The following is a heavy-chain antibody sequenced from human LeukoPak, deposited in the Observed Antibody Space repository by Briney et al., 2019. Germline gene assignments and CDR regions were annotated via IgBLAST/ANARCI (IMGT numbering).Heavy chain of an antibody. CDR3: AGPVERWLQLDY. Sequence: SETLSLTCSVSGGSITTYKYYWGWIRQPPGKGLEWIGSIYYSGSVYYNQTLKSRITISVDTSKNQVSLSMRSVTAADTAVYYCAGPVERWLQLDYWGQGILVTVSS. CDR1: GGSITTYKYY. D-gene: IGHD5-24*01. CDR2: IYYSGSV. V-gene: IGHV4-39*01. J-gene: IGHJ4*02.